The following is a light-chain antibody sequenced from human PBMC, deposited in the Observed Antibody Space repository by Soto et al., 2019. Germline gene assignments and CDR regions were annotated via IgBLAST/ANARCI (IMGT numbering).Light chain of an antibody. Sequence: EVVLTQSPGTLSLSPGDRATLSCRASERIGTYLAWYQQKPGQAPSLLIYDASNRATGVPARFSGTGSGTDFTLTISSLESEDFAVYFCQHRSISPPMWTFGQGTKVEIK. J-gene: IGKJ1*01. CDR2: DAS. CDR1: ERIGTY. CDR3: QHRSISPPMWT. V-gene: IGKV3-11*01.